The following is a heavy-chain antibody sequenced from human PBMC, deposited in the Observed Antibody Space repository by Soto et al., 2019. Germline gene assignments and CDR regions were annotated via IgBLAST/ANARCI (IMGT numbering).Heavy chain of an antibody. J-gene: IGHJ6*02. CDR3: ARDQYYDSSGYSGGDYYYYGMDV. V-gene: IGHV3-21*01. CDR1: GFTFSSYS. CDR2: INSSSSYI. Sequence: GGSLRLSCAASGFTFSSYSMNWVRQAPGKGLEWVSSINSSSSYIYYADSVKGRFTISRDNAKNSLYLQMNSLRAEDTAVYYCARDQYYDSSGYSGGDYYYYGMDVWGQGTTVTVSS. D-gene: IGHD3-22*01.